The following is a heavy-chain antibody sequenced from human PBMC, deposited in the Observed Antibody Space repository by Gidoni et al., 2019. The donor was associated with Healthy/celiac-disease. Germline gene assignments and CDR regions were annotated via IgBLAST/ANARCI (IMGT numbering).Heavy chain of an antibody. J-gene: IGHJ6*02. CDR3: AIGSSRDDYGDYRKWYYYGMDV. CDR1: GGTFSSYT. Sequence: QVQLVQSGAEVKKPGSSVKVSCKASGGTFSSYTISWVRQAPGQGLEWMGRIIPILGIANYAQKFQGRVTITADKSTSTAYMELSSLRSEDTAVYYCAIGSSRDDYGDYRKWYYYGMDVWGQGTTVTVSS. V-gene: IGHV1-69*02. CDR2: IIPILGIA. D-gene: IGHD4-17*01.